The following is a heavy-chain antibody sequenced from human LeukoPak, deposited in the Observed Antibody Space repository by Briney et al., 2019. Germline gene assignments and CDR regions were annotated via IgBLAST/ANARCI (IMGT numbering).Heavy chain of an antibody. CDR1: GGSISSYY. J-gene: IGHJ5*02. D-gene: IGHD4-17*01. V-gene: IGHV4-59*08. CDR3: ARQVTTVTVNWFDP. CDR2: IYYSGST. Sequence: SETLSLTCTVSGGSISSYYWGWIRQPPGKGLEWIGYIYYSGSTNYNPSLKSRVTISVDTSKNQFSLKLSSVTAADTAVYYCARQVTTVTVNWFDPWGQGTLVTVSS.